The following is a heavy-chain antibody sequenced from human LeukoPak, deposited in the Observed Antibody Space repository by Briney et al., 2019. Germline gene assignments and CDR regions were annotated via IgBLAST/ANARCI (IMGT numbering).Heavy chain of an antibody. D-gene: IGHD1-1*01. V-gene: IGHV1-8*01. CDR1: GYTFTSYD. Sequence: GASVKVSCKASGYTFTSYDINWVRQATGQGLEWMGWMNPNSGNTGYAQKFQGRVTMTRNTSISTAYMELSSLRSEDTAVYYCARVKTLETYYYYYMDVWGKGTTVTVSS. CDR3: ARVKTLETYYYYYMDV. CDR2: MNPNSGNT. J-gene: IGHJ6*03.